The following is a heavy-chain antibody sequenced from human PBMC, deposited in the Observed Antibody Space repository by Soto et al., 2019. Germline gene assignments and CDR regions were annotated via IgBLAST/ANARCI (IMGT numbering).Heavy chain of an antibody. CDR1: GYTFTGYY. J-gene: IGHJ6*02. D-gene: IGHD3-9*01. V-gene: IGHV1-2*04. CDR2: INPNSGGT. CDR3: ARDAVYYDILTGYFGGMDV. Sequence: ASVKVSCKASGYTFTGYYMHWVRQAPGQGLEWMGWINPNSGGTNYAQKFQGWVTMTRDTSISTAYMELSRLRSDDTAVYYCARDAVYYDILTGYFGGMDVWGQGTTVTVSS.